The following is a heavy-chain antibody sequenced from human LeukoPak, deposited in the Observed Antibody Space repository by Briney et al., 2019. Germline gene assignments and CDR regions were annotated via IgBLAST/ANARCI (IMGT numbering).Heavy chain of an antibody. Sequence: ASVKVSCKVSGYTFTDYYMHWVQQAPGKGLEWMGLVDPEDGETIYAEKFQGRVTITADTSTDTAYMELSSLRSEDTAVYYCARCMGFGETNNSWFDPWGQGTLVTVSS. CDR2: VDPEDGET. J-gene: IGHJ5*02. V-gene: IGHV1-69-2*01. CDR3: ARCMGFGETNNSWFDP. D-gene: IGHD3-3*01. CDR1: GYTFTDYY.